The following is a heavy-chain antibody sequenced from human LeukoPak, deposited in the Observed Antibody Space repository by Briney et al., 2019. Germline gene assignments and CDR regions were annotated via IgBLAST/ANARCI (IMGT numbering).Heavy chain of an antibody. CDR1: GGSISSSSYY. CDR3: ASVRGYSSGWYASGFDP. D-gene: IGHD6-19*01. J-gene: IGHJ5*02. V-gene: IGHV4-39*07. Sequence: SETLSLTCTVSGGSISSSSYYWGWIRQPPGKGPEWIESIYYSGSTNYNPSLKSRVTISLDTSKNQFSLKLNSVTAADTAVYYCASVRGYSSGWYASGFDPWGQGTLVTVSS. CDR2: IYYSGST.